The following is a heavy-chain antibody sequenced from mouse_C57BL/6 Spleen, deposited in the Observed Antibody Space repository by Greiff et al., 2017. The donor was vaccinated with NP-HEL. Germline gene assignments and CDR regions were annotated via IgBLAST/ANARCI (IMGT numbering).Heavy chain of an antibody. D-gene: IGHD2-5*01. CDR2: INYDGSST. CDR3: ARDRGYGYSNYLAFDY. Sequence: DVKLVESEGGLVQPGSSMKLSCTASGFTFSDYYMAWVRQVPEKGLEWVANINYDGSSTYYLDSLKSRFIISRDNAKNILYLQMSSLKSEDTATYYCARDRGYGYSNYLAFDYWGQGTTLTVSS. CDR1: GFTFSDYY. V-gene: IGHV5-16*01. J-gene: IGHJ2*01.